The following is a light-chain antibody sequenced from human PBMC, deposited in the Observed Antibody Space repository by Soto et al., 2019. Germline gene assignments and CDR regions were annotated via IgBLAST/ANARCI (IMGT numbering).Light chain of an antibody. J-gene: IGKJ2*01. Sequence: TQSPLSLPVTVGQPASISCRSSRSLVFRNGITFLSWFSHRPGQSPRRLIYDVSKRDSGVPDRFSGSGSGTDSTLHITRVEAEDVGVYYCMQHSHWPHTFGQGTKVDIK. CDR1: RSLVFRNGITF. CDR2: DVS. V-gene: IGKV2-30*01. CDR3: MQHSHWPHT.